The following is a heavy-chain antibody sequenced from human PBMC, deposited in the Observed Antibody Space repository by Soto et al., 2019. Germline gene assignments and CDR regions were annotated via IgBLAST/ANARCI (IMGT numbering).Heavy chain of an antibody. CDR1: GFPFSSYS. V-gene: IGHV3-48*01. CDR2: ISSSSSNI. Sequence: EVQLVESGGGLVQPGGSLRLSGAASGFPFSSYSMNWVRQAPGKGLEWVSYISSSSSNIYYADSVKGRFTISRDNAKNARYLQMNSLRAKDKAVYYCARHPERIAENGWFDSWGQGTLVTVSS. CDR3: ARHPERIAENGWFDS. D-gene: IGHD6-13*01. J-gene: IGHJ5*01.